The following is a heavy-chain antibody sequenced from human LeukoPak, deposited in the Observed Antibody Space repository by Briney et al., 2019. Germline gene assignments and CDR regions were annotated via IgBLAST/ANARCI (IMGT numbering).Heavy chain of an antibody. CDR1: GFTFSSYS. Sequence: PGGSLRLSCAVSGFTFSSYSMNWVRQAPGKGLEWVGRIKSKTDGGTTDYAAPVKGRFTISRDDSNNTLYLQMNSLKTEDTAVYYCTTDRGSGWPFDYWGQGTLVTVSS. CDR2: IKSKTDGGTT. V-gene: IGHV3-15*01. D-gene: IGHD6-19*01. CDR3: TTDRGSGWPFDY. J-gene: IGHJ4*02.